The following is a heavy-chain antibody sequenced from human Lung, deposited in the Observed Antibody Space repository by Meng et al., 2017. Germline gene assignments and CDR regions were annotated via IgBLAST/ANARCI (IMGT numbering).Heavy chain of an antibody. Sequence: QVQLQQWGAGLLKPSETLSLTCAVYGGAFRDYYWSWFRQTPGKVLEWIGDINDSGSSNSNTSLKSRVTMSVDTTKKQFSLTLNSVTAADTAVYYCARGWLLSPPFYFDFWGRGVLVTVSS. CDR3: ARGWLLSPPFYFDF. CDR2: INDSGSS. J-gene: IGHJ4*02. V-gene: IGHV4-34*02. CDR1: GGAFRDYY. D-gene: IGHD4-23*01.